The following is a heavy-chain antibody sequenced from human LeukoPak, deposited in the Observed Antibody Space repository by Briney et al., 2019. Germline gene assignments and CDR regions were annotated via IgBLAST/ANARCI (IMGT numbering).Heavy chain of an antibody. CDR2: IRYDGSNK. V-gene: IGHV3-30*02. J-gene: IGHJ3*02. Sequence: PGGSLRLSCAASGFTFSGYGMHWVRQAPGQGLEWMAFIRYDGSNKYYTDSVNGRYTISGDNSKNTLYLQMNSLRAEDTAVYYCAKNSSAFDIWGQGTMVTVSS. D-gene: IGHD2/OR15-2a*01. CDR1: GFTFSGYG. CDR3: AKNSSAFDI.